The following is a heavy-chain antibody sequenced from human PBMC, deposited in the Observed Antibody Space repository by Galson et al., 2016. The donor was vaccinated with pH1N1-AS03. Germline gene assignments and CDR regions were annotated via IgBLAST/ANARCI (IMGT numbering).Heavy chain of an antibody. J-gene: IGHJ6*02. CDR3: ARGRGSYGMDV. V-gene: IGHV1-3*01. Sequence: CKASGYTFISYVMHWVRQAPGQRLEWMGWINAGNGNTTYSQSFQGRVTITRDTSASKAYMELSSLRSEDTAVYYCARGRGSYGMDVWGQGTMVTVSS. CDR2: INAGNGNT. CDR1: GYTFISYV. D-gene: IGHD1-26*01.